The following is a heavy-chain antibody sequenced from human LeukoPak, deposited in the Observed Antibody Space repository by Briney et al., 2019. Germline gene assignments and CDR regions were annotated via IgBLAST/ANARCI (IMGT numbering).Heavy chain of an antibody. CDR1: GNSIRSYY. CDR3: ARQSEGFDY. J-gene: IGHJ4*02. V-gene: IGHV4-59*08. CDR2: IYYSGTT. Sequence: SETLSLTCTVSGNSIRSYYWNWIRQPPGKGLEWIGYIYYSGTTSYNPSLRSRVTISVDMSKNQFSLRLTSVTAADTAVYYCARQSEGFDYWGQGTLVTVSS.